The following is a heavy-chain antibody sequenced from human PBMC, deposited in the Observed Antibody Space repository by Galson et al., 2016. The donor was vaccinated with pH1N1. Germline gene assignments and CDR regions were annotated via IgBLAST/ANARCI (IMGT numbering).Heavy chain of an antibody. CDR3: ARENIVLGEGWTYGMDV. Sequence: SVKVSCKASGGTFGSFGINWVRLAPGQGLEWMGGIIPIFNTAKYARNFQGRVTITADESTTTAYMELSSLRSDDTAVYYCARENIVLGEGWTYGMDVRGQGTTVTVSS. CDR1: GGTFGSFG. J-gene: IGHJ6*02. V-gene: IGHV1-69*13. CDR2: IIPIFNTA. D-gene: IGHD2/OR15-2a*01.